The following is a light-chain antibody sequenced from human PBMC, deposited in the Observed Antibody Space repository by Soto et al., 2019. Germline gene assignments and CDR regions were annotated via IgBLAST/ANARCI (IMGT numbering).Light chain of an antibody. CDR1: QSLTSSY. CDR2: GAS. J-gene: IGKJ2*01. CDR3: HQYESSPPSYT. V-gene: IGKV3-20*01. Sequence: EIVLTQSPGTLSLSPGERATLSCRASQSLTSSYLAWYQQKPGQAPRLLIYGASSSATGIPDRFSGSGSGTDFNLTISRLEPQDFAVYYCHQYESSPPSYTFGQGTKLEIK.